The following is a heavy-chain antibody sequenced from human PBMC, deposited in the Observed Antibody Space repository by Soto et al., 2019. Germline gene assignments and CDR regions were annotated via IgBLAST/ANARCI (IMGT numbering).Heavy chain of an antibody. V-gene: IGHV1-18*04. J-gene: IGHJ6*02. CDR3: ARDFRAPEDEYYYYYYGMDV. D-gene: IGHD2-15*01. Sequence: GASVKVSCKASGYTFTSYGISWVRQAPGQGLEWMGWISAYNGNTNYAQKLQGRVTMTTDTSTSTAYMELRSLRSDDTAVYYCARDFRAPEDEYYYYYYGMDVWGQGTTVTVSS. CDR2: ISAYNGNT. CDR1: GYTFTSYG.